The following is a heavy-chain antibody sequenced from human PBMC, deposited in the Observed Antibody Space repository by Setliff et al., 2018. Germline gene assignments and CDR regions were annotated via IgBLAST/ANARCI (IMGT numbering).Heavy chain of an antibody. J-gene: IGHJ4*02. CDR2: IYTSGST. Sequence: SETLSLTCTVSGGSISSGSYYWSWIRQPAGKGLEWIGRIYTSGSTNYNPSLKSRVTISVDTSKNQFPLKLSSVTAADTAVYYCARTLLLSPYYFDYWGQGTLVTVSS. V-gene: IGHV4-61*02. CDR3: ARTLLLSPYYFDY. CDR1: GGSISSGSYY. D-gene: IGHD2-21*01.